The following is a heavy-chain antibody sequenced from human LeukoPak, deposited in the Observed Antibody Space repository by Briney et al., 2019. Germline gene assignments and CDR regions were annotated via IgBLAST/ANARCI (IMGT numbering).Heavy chain of an antibody. CDR3: AREVGYDSSGYYDYYYYMDV. CDR1: GYTFTSYK. J-gene: IGHJ6*03. CDR2: MNPYSGNT. Sequence: ASVKVSCKASGYTFTSYKINWVRQATGQGLEWMGWMNPYSGNTGYAQKFQGRVTMTRDTSISTAYMELSRLRSDDTAVYYCAREVGYDSSGYYDYYYYMDVWGKGTTVTVSS. D-gene: IGHD3-22*01. V-gene: IGHV1-8*02.